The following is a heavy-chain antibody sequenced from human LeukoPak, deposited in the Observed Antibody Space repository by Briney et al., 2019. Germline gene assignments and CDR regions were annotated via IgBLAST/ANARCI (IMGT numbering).Heavy chain of an antibody. CDR2: FDPEDGET. CDR1: GYTLTELS. D-gene: IGHD6-13*01. Sequence: ASVKVSCTVSGYTLTELSMHWVRQAPGKGLEWMGGFDPEDGETIYAQKLQGRVTMTTDTSTSTAYMELRSLRSDDTAVYYCARSVGSSSWDLDYWGQGTLVTVPS. J-gene: IGHJ4*02. CDR3: ARSVGSSSWDLDY. V-gene: IGHV1-24*01.